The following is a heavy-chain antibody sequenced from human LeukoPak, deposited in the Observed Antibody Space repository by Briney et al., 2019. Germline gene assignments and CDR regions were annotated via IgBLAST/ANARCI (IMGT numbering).Heavy chain of an antibody. CDR3: ARCRYSSSPDFEY. CDR1: GGSLSSYY. CDR2: IYYTGGT. Sequence: SQTLSLTCTLSGGSLSSYYWSWIRQPPGKGLEWIGYIYYTGGTNYNPSLKSRVTISADTSKNQFSLTLNSVTSADTAVYYCARCRYSSSPDFEYWGQGSLVTVSS. J-gene: IGHJ4*02. V-gene: IGHV4-59*01. D-gene: IGHD6-13*01.